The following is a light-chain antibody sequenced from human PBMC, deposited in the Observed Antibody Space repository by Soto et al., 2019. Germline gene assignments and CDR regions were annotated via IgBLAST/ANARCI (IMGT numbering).Light chain of an antibody. J-gene: IGLJ3*02. V-gene: IGLV2-14*01. CDR2: EVI. Sequence: QSALTQPASVSGSPGQSITISCTATTSDIGDSKYVSWYQHHPGKAPKLIIYEVINRPSGVSNRLSGSKSGNTASLPISGLHTEEEPDYYGTSYTGTTTLFVGGTKLTVL. CDR1: TSDIGDSKY. CDR3: TSYTGTTTL.